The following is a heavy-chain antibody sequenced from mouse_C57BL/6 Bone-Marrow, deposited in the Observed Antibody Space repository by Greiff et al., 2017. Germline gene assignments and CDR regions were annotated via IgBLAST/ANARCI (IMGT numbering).Heavy chain of an antibody. V-gene: IGHV14-4*01. D-gene: IGHD1-1*01. CDR2: IDPENGDT. Sequence: EVQLQQSGAELVRPGASVKLSCTASGFNIKDDYMHWVKQRPEQGLEWIGWIDPENGDTEYASKFQGKATITADTSSNTAYLQLRSLTSEDTAVYYCTHYGSSFYFDYWGQGTTLTVSS. CDR1: GFNIKDDY. J-gene: IGHJ2*01. CDR3: THYGSSFYFDY.